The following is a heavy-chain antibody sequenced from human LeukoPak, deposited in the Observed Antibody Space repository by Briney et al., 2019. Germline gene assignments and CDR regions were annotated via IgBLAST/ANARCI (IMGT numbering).Heavy chain of an antibody. D-gene: IGHD3-9*01. Sequence: GSLSLSCAASGFTFSIYAMSWVRQPPGKGREWVGEINHSGSTNYNPSLKSRVTISVDTSKNQFSLKLSSVTAADTAVYYCARETYYDILTGYHAYYFDYWGQGTLVTVSS. CDR3: ARETYYDILTGYHAYYFDY. V-gene: IGHV4-34*01. CDR2: INHSGST. CDR1: GFTFSIYA. J-gene: IGHJ4*02.